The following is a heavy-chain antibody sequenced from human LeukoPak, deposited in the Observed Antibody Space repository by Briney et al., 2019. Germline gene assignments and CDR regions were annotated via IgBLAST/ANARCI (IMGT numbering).Heavy chain of an antibody. V-gene: IGHV3-30*02. CDR2: IRYDGSNK. D-gene: IGHD2-2*02. J-gene: IGHJ5*02. CDR1: GFTFSSYG. CDR3: AREYCSSTSCYNDSWFDP. Sequence: PGGSLRLSCAASGFTFSSYGMHWVRQAPGKGLEWVAFIRYDGSNKYYADSVKGRFTISRDNSKNTLYLQMNSLRAEDTTVYYCAREYCSSTSCYNDSWFDPWGQGTLVTVSS.